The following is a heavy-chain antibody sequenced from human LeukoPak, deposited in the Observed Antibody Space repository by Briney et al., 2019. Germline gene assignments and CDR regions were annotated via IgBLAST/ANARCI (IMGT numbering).Heavy chain of an antibody. D-gene: IGHD6-19*01. Sequence: ASVKASCKASGYTFTSYDINWVRQATGQGLEWMGWMNPNSGNTGYAQKFQGRVTMTRNTSISTAYMELSSLRSEDTAVYYCAREAYSSGWSYYYYYYGMDVWGQGTTVTVSS. J-gene: IGHJ6*02. V-gene: IGHV1-8*01. CDR2: MNPNSGNT. CDR1: GYTFTSYD. CDR3: AREAYSSGWSYYYYYYGMDV.